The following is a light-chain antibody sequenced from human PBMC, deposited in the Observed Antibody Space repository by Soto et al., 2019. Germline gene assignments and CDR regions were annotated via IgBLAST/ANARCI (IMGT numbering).Light chain of an antibody. J-gene: IGLJ1*01. CDR1: SSDVGGYNY. Sequence: QSVLTQPASVSGSPGQLITISCTGTSSDVGGYNYVSWYQQHPGKAPKLMIYDVSNRPSGVSNRFSGSKSGNTASLTISGFQAENEADYYCSSYTSGSIHYVF. CDR2: DVS. V-gene: IGLV2-14*01. CDR3: SSYTSGSIHYV.